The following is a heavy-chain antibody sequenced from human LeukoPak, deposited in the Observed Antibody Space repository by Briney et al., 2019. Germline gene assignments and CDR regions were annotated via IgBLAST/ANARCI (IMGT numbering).Heavy chain of an antibody. J-gene: IGHJ4*02. D-gene: IGHD3-22*01. Sequence: GRSLRLSCAASGFTFTAYLIHWVRQAPGKGLEWVAVMSSDGNAMFYADSVKGRFTISRDNSKNTLYLQMISLRAEDTAVYYCVRESEYYFDHSASFDYWGQGTLVTVSS. CDR2: MSSDGNAM. V-gene: IGHV3-30-3*01. CDR1: GFTFTAYL. CDR3: VRESEYYFDHSASFDY.